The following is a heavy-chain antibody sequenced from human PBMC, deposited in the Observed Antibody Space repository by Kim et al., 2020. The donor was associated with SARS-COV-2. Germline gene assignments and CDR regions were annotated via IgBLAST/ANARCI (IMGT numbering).Heavy chain of an antibody. V-gene: IGHV4-61*01. Sequence: SETLSLTCTVSGGSVSSGSYYWSWIRQPPGKGLEWIGYIYYSGSTNYNPSLKSRVTISVDTSKNQFSLKLSSVTAADTAVYYCARDRSSGYYNAFDIWG. D-gene: IGHD3-22*01. CDR3: ARDRSSGYYNAFDI. J-gene: IGHJ3*02. CDR2: IYYSGST. CDR1: GGSVSSGSYY.